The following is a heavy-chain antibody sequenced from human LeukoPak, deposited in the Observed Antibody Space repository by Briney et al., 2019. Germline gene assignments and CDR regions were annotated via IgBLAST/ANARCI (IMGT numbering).Heavy chain of an antibody. J-gene: IGHJ4*02. CDR1: GGSISSYY. V-gene: IGHV4-59*01. CDR3: VVGHNYFDY. CDR2: IYYSGSI. D-gene: IGHD2-15*01. Sequence: SETLSLTCGVSGGSISSYYWSWIRQPPGKGLEWIGYIYYSGSINYNPSLKSRVTISVDTSKNQLSLKLSSVTAADTAVYYCVVGHNYFDYWGQGTLVTVSS.